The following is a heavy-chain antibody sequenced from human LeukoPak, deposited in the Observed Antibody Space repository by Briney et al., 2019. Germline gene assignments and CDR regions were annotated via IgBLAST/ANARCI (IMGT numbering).Heavy chain of an antibody. CDR3: AKARELVPAASGKYYFDY. D-gene: IGHD2-2*01. Sequence: GGSLRLSCAASGFTFSSYGMHWVRQAPGKGLEWVAFIRYDGSNKYYADSVKGRFTISRDNSKNTLYLQMNSLRAEDTAVYYCAKARELVPAASGKYYFDYWGQGTLVIFSS. V-gene: IGHV3-30*02. J-gene: IGHJ4*02. CDR2: IRYDGSNK. CDR1: GFTFSSYG.